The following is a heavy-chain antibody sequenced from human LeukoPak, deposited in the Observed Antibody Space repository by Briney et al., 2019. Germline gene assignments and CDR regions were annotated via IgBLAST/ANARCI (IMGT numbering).Heavy chain of an antibody. CDR1: GGTFSSYA. J-gene: IGHJ4*02. CDR3: ARDRPSYYYDSSGYTH. D-gene: IGHD3-22*01. V-gene: IGHV1-69*04. CDR2: IIPILGIA. Sequence: SVKVSCKASGGTFSSYAISWVRQAPGQGLEWMGRIIPILGIANYAQRFQGRVTITADKSTSTAYMELSSLRSEDTAVYYCARDRPSYYYDSSGYTHWGQGTLVTVSS.